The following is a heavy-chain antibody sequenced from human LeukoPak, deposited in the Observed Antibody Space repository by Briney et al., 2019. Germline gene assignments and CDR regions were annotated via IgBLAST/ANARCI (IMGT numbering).Heavy chain of an antibody. V-gene: IGHV4-39*02. CDR2: IYYSGST. CDR3: ARDRLGDYSEDY. D-gene: IGHD4-17*01. J-gene: IGHJ4*02. CDR1: GGSISSSSYY. Sequence: PSETLSLTCTVSGGSISSSSYYWGWIRQPPGKGLEWIGSIYYSGSTYYNPSLKSRVTISVDTSKNQFSLKLSSVTAADTAVYYCARDRLGDYSEDYWGQGTLVTVSS.